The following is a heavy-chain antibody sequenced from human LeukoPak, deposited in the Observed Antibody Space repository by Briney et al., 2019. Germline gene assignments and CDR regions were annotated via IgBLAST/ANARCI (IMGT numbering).Heavy chain of an antibody. CDR3: ARDLGSTSGWPDY. D-gene: IGHD6-19*01. CDR1: GYTFTGYY. Sequence: ASVKVSCKTAGYTFTGYYIHWVRQAPGQGLEWMGWINPNSGATYYAQDFQGRVTMTRDTSISTASLELSRLRSDDTAVYYCARDLGSTSGWPDYWGQGTLVTVSS. CDR2: INPNSGAT. J-gene: IGHJ4*02. V-gene: IGHV1-2*02.